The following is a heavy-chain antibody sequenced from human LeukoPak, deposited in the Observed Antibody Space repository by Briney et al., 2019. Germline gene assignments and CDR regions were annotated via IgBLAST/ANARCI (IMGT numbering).Heavy chain of an antibody. Sequence: SETLSLTCTVSGGSISSGGYYWSWIRQPPGKGLEWIGYIYHSGSTYYNPSLKSRVTISVDRSKNQFSLKLSSVTAADTAVYYCAKGSSVGATNYGYWGQGTLVTVSS. D-gene: IGHD1-26*01. CDR3: AKGSSVGATNYGY. CDR2: IYHSGST. V-gene: IGHV4-30-2*01. J-gene: IGHJ4*02. CDR1: GGSISSGGYY.